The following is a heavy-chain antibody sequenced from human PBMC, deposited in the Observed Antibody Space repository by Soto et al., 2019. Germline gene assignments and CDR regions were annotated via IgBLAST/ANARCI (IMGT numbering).Heavy chain of an antibody. Sequence: GASVKVSCKASGYTFTSYAMHWVRQAPGQRLEWMGWINAGNGNTKYSQKFQGRVTITRDTSASTAYMELSSLRSEDTAVYYCAKGGGCSGGSCDLREEAFDIVGVGIVVTVSS. D-gene: IGHD2-15*01. CDR3: AKGGGCSGGSCDLREEAFDI. CDR1: GYTFTSYA. CDR2: INAGNGNT. J-gene: IGHJ3*02. V-gene: IGHV1-3*01.